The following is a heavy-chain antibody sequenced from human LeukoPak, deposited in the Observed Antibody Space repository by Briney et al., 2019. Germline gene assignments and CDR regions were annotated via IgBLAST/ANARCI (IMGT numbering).Heavy chain of an antibody. D-gene: IGHD5-18*01. CDR3: ARATDTAMATFDY. Sequence: PSETLSLTCTVSGYSISSGYYWGWIRQPPGKGLEWIGSIYHSGSTYYNPSLKSRVTISVDTSKNQFSLKLSSVTAADTAVYYCARATDTAMATFDYWGQGTLVTVSS. V-gene: IGHV4-38-2*02. J-gene: IGHJ4*02. CDR1: GYSISSGYY. CDR2: IYHSGST.